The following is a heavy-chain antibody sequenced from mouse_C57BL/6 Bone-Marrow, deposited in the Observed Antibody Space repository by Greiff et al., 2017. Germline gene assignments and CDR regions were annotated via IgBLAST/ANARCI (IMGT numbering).Heavy chain of an antibody. CDR3: VREGMVTTPHYYAMDY. J-gene: IGHJ4*01. V-gene: IGHV10-3*01. Sequence: DVKLQESGGGLVQPKGSLKLSCAASGFTFNTYAMHWVRQAPGKGLEWVARIRSKSSNYATYYADSVKDRFTISRDDSQSMLYLQMNNLKTEDTAMYYCVREGMVTTPHYYAMDYWGQGTSVTVSS. CDR1: GFTFNTYA. CDR2: IRSKSSNYAT. D-gene: IGHD2-2*01.